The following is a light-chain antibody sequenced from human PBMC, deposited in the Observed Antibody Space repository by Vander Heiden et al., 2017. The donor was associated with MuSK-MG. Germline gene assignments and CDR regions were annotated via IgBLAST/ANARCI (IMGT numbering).Light chain of an antibody. V-gene: IGKV3-11*01. CDR2: DAS. CDR1: QSVSSY. Sequence: EIVLTQSPATLSLSPGERATLSCRASQSVSSYLAWYQQKPGQAPRLLIYDASNRATGIPARFSGSGSGTDFTLTISSLEADDCVVYHCQQRINWTSYTFGQGTKLEIK. CDR3: QQRINWTSYT. J-gene: IGKJ2*01.